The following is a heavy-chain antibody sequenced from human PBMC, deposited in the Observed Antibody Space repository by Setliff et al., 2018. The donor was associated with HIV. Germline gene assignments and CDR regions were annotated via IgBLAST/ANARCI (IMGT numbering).Heavy chain of an antibody. Sequence: GGSLRLSCAASGFTFSSYSMNWVRQAPGKGLEWVSSISSISTYIYYADSVKGRFTISRDNSRNTQYLQMNSLSVEDTAVYYCVKNLYTEMWGEIFDSWGRGTLVTVSS. CDR2: ISSISTYI. J-gene: IGHJ4*02. CDR3: VKNLYTEMWGEIFDS. V-gene: IGHV3-21*01. CDR1: GFTFSSYS. D-gene: IGHD3-16*01.